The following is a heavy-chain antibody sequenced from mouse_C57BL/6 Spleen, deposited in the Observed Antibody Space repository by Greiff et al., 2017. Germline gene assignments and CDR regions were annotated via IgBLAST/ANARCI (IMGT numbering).Heavy chain of an antibody. V-gene: IGHV1-4*01. CDR3: ARSAQAYWYFDV. CDR1: GYTFTSYT. CDR2: INPSSGYT. D-gene: IGHD3-2*02. Sequence: QVQLQQSGAELARPGASVKMSCKASGYTFTSYTMHWVKQRPGQGLEWIGYINPSSGYTKYNQKFKDKATLTADKSSSTAYMQLSSLTSEDSAVYYCARSAQAYWYFDVWGTGTTVTVSS. J-gene: IGHJ1*03.